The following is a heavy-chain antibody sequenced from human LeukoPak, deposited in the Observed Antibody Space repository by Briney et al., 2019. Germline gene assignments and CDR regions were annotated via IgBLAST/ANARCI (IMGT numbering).Heavy chain of an antibody. Sequence: ASVKVSCKASGYTFTSYGISWVRQAPGQGLEWMGWISAYNGNTNYAQKLQGRVTMTTDTSTSTAYMELRSLRSDDTAVYCCARDRPIIAAAVPDAFDIWGQGTMVTVSS. CDR1: GYTFTSYG. V-gene: IGHV1-18*01. CDR3: ARDRPIIAAAVPDAFDI. J-gene: IGHJ3*02. CDR2: ISAYNGNT. D-gene: IGHD6-13*01.